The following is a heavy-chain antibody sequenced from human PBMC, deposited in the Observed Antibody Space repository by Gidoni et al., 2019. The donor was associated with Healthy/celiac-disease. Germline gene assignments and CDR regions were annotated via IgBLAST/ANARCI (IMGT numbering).Heavy chain of an antibody. CDR1: GGTFSSYA. J-gene: IGHJ6*02. CDR3: ARDEPERSKQLGGYYYGMDV. V-gene: IGHV1-69*01. CDR2: IIPIFGTA. D-gene: IGHD6-6*01. Sequence: QVQLVQSGAEVKKPGSSVKVSCKASGGTFSSYALSWGRQAPGQGLEWMGGIIPIFGTANYEQKFQGRVTITADESTSTAYMELSSLRSEDTAVYYCARDEPERSKQLGGYYYGMDVWGQGTTVTVSS.